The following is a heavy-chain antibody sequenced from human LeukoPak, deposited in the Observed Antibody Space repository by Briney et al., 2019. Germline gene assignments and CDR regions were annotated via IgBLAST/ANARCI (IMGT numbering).Heavy chain of an antibody. J-gene: IGHJ4*02. CDR1: GGSISSSNW. V-gene: IGHV4-4*02. D-gene: IGHD1-26*01. Sequence: SGTLSLTCAVSGGSISSSNWWSWVRQPPGKGLEWIGEIYHSGSTNYNPSLKSRVTISVDTSKNQFSLKLSSVTAADTAVYYCARQWELPSPLEYWGQGTLVTVPS. CDR2: IYHSGST. CDR3: ARQWELPSPLEY.